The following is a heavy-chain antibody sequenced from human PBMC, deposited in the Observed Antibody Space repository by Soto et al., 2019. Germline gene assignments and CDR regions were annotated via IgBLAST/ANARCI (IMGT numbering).Heavy chain of an antibody. D-gene: IGHD3-10*01. CDR3: ARSSITLVRGADYTMDV. V-gene: IGHV1-69*01. J-gene: IGHJ6*02. CDR1: GGTFSSYA. Sequence: QVQLVQSGAEVKKPGSSVKVSCKASGGTFSSYAISWVRQAPGQGLEWMGGIIPIFGTANYAQKFQDRVTITADESTSTDYMELSRLRSEDTAVYYCARSSITLVRGADYTMDVWGQGTTVTVSS. CDR2: IIPIFGTA.